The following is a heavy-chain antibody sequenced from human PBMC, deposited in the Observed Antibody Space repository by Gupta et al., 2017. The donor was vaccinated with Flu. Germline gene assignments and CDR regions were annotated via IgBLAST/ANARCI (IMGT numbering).Heavy chain of an antibody. J-gene: IGHJ6*02. V-gene: IGHV3-15*01. CDR3: AAYYGLGSYYNIYSMDV. Sequence: EVQLVESGGDLVQPGGSLRLSCTGSGFTLSNVWMIWVRQAPGKGLEWVCRIKTETGGGTADYAAPVKGRFIMSRDDSRKTLYLQMNSLKIEDTAVYYCAAYYGLGSYYNIYSMDVWGQGTTVNVSS. CDR2: IKTETGGGTA. D-gene: IGHD3-10*01. CDR1: GFTLSNVW.